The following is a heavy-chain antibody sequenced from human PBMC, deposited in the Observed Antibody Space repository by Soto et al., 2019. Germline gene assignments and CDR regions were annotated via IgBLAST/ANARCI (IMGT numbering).Heavy chain of an antibody. D-gene: IGHD2-2*01. Sequence: GSLRLSCAASGFTFSSYSMNWVRQAPGKGLEWVSYISSSSSTIYYADSVKGRFTISRDNAKNSLYLQMNSLRAEDTAVYYCARFSRTFPLLYYFDYWGQGTRVTVSS. CDR2: ISSSSSTI. CDR1: GFTFSSYS. J-gene: IGHJ4*02. V-gene: IGHV3-48*01. CDR3: ARFSRTFPLLYYFDY.